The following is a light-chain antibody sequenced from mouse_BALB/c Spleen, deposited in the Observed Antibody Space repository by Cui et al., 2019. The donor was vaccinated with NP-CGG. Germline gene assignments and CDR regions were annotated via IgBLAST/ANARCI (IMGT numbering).Light chain of an antibody. V-gene: IGLV1*01. CDR3: ALWYSNHWV. Sequence: QAVLTQKSPPTTSPGETVTLTCRSNTGAVTSNNYANWVQEKPDHLFTGLIGGTNNRGPGVPARFSGSLIGDKAALTTTGAQTEDEAIYFCALWYSNHWVFGGGTKLTVL. CDR2: GTN. J-gene: IGLJ1*01. CDR1: TGAVTSNNY.